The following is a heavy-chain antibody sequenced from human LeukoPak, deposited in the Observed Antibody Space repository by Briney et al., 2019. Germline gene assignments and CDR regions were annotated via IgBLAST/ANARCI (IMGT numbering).Heavy chain of an antibody. D-gene: IGHD6-19*01. Sequence: GRSLRLSCAASGFTFSSYSMNWVRQAPGKGLEWVSSISSSSSYIYYADSVKGRFTISTDNAKNSLYLQMNSLRAEDTAVYYCARTGEWLENFDYWGQGTLVTVSS. V-gene: IGHV3-21*01. J-gene: IGHJ4*02. CDR2: ISSSSSYI. CDR3: ARTGEWLENFDY. CDR1: GFTFSSYS.